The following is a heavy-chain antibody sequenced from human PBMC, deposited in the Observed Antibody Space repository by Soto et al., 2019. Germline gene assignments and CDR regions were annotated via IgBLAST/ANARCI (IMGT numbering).Heavy chain of an antibody. CDR2: ISAYNGNT. V-gene: IGHV1-18*01. Sequence: QVQLVQPGAEVKKPGASVKVSCKASGYTFTSYGISWVRQAPGQGLEWMGWISAYNGNTNYAQKLQGRVTMTTDTFTSTAYMELRSLRSDGTAVYYCATVPRLWSYNLTNQYWGQGTLVTVSS. D-gene: IGHD2-21*01. J-gene: IGHJ4*02. CDR1: GYTFTSYG. CDR3: ATVPRLWSYNLTNQY.